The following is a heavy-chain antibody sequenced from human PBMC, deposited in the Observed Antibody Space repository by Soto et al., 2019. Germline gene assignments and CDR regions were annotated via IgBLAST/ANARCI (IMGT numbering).Heavy chain of an antibody. D-gene: IGHD3-16*01. CDR3: ARHGLTAYMAYYFDF. CDR1: GGSISSGDYY. Sequence: PSETLSLTCTVSGGSISSGDYYWSWIRQPPGKGLEWIGYIYYSGGTNYNPSLRSRVTISVDTSKNRFSLNLTSVTAADTAVYYCARHGLTAYMAYYFDFWGQGTQVTVSS. V-gene: IGHV4-61*08. CDR2: IYYSGGT. J-gene: IGHJ4*02.